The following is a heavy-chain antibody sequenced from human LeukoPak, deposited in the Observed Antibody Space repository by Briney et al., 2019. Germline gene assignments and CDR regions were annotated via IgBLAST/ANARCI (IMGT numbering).Heavy chain of an antibody. CDR2: SNPNSGGT. D-gene: IGHD3-22*01. CDR3: ARGGDYDPFDS. Sequence: ASVKVSCKASGYTFTGYYMDWVRQAPGQGLGWMGWSNPNSGGTNYAQKFQGRVTMTRDTAISTAYMELSRLRSADPAVYYRARGGDYDPFDSWGQGPLVTVSS. V-gene: IGHV1-2*02. CDR1: GYTFTGYY. J-gene: IGHJ4*02.